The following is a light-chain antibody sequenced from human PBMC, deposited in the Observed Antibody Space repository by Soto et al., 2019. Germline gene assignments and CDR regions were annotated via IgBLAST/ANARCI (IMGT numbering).Light chain of an antibody. CDR2: AAS. CDR1: QSISSY. Sequence: DNQMTQTPSSVSASVGDRVTITCRASQSISSYLSWYQQKPGTAPKLLIYAASNLQSGVTSRFSGSGSGTDFTLTISGLQPEDSATYYCQETYNIPLTFGGGTKVEIK. CDR3: QETYNIPLT. V-gene: IGKV1-39*01. J-gene: IGKJ4*01.